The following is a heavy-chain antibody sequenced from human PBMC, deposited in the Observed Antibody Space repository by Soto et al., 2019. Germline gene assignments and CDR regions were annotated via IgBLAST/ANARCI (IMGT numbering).Heavy chain of an antibody. Sequence: SETLSLTCTVSGGSISSYCWSWIRQPPGKGLELIGYIYYSGSTNYNPSLKSRVTISVDTSKNQFSLKLSSVTAADTAVYYCARLGAQEIDPWGQGTLVTVSS. D-gene: IGHD3-16*01. CDR2: IYYSGST. CDR3: ARLGAQEIDP. J-gene: IGHJ5*02. CDR1: GGSISSYC. V-gene: IGHV4-59*08.